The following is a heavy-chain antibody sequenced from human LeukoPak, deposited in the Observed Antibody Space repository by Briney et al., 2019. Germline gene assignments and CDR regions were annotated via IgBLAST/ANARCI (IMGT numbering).Heavy chain of an antibody. CDR1: GYTFTGYY. V-gene: IGHV5-51*01. D-gene: IGHD6-6*01. CDR3: ARTSSSQGGDY. Sequence: KVSCKASGYTFTGYYMHWVRQAPGQGLEWMGIIYPGDSDTRYSPSFQGQVTISADKSISTAYLQWSSLKASDTAMYYCARTSSSQGGDYWGQGTLVTVSS. CDR2: IYPGDSDT. J-gene: IGHJ4*02.